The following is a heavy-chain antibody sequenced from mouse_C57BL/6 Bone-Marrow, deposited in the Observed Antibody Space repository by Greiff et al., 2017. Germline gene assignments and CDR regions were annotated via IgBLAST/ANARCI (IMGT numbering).Heavy chain of an antibody. CDR2: IYPRSGNT. Sequence: VKLQQSGAELARPGASVKLSCKASGYTFTSYGISWVKQRTGQGLEWIGEIYPRSGNTYYNEKFKGKATLTADKSSSTAYMELRSLTSEDSAVYFCARSAGSSFYFDYWGQGTTLTVSS. CDR1: GYTFTSYG. J-gene: IGHJ2*01. CDR3: ARSAGSSFYFDY. V-gene: IGHV1-81*01. D-gene: IGHD1-1*01.